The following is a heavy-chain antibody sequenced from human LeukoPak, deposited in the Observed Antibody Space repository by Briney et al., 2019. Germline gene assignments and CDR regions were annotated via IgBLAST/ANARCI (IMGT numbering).Heavy chain of an antibody. CDR1: GGSISSYY. J-gene: IGHJ4*02. D-gene: IGHD1-26*01. Sequence: KPSETLSLTCTVSGGSISSYYWSWIRQPPGKGLEWIGYIYYSGSTNYNPSLKSRVTISVDTSKNQFSLKLSSVTAADTAVYYCASSPVGATDYWGQGTLVTVSS. V-gene: IGHV4-59*12. CDR3: ASSPVGATDY. CDR2: IYYSGST.